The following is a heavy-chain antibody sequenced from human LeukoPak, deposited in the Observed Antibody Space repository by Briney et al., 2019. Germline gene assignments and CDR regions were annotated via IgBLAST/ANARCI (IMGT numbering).Heavy chain of an antibody. D-gene: IGHD5-18*01. V-gene: IGHV3-15*01. CDR3: TTDPPIDTAMDTGDY. CDR1: GFTFSNAW. CDR2: IKSKTDGGTT. J-gene: IGHJ4*02. Sequence: GGSLRLSCAASGFTFSNAWMSWVRQAPGKGLEWVGRIKSKTDGGTTGYAAPVKGRFTISRDDSKNTLYLQMNSLKTEDTAVYYRTTDPPIDTAMDTGDYWGQGTLVTVSS.